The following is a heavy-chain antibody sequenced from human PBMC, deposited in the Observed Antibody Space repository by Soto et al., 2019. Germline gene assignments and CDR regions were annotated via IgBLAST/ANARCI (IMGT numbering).Heavy chain of an antibody. Sequence: VGSLRLSCAASGFTFSSYAMTWVRQAPGKGLEWVSAISGSGGSTYYADSVKGRFTISRDNSKNTFYLQMNSLRAEDTAVYYCAKAPLSDYDSYHWGQGTLVTVSS. CDR1: GFTFSSYA. CDR3: AKAPLSDYDSYH. D-gene: IGHD5-12*01. CDR2: ISGSGGST. J-gene: IGHJ5*02. V-gene: IGHV3-23*01.